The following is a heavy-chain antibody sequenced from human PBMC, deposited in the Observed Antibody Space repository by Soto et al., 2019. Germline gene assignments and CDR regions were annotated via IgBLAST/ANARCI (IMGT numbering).Heavy chain of an antibody. CDR3: ASPPEGGTAYYCRGMDV. V-gene: IGHV1-69*12. CDR2: IIPIFGTA. CDR1: GGTFSSYA. D-gene: IGHD3-16*01. J-gene: IGHJ6*02. Sequence: QVQLVQSGAEVKKPGSSVKVSCKASGGTFSSYAISWVRQAPGQGLEWMGGIIPIFGTANYAQKFQGRVTITADESTSTAYMEPSSVGPEDTAVNYCASPPEGGTAYYCRGMDVWGQGTTVTVSS.